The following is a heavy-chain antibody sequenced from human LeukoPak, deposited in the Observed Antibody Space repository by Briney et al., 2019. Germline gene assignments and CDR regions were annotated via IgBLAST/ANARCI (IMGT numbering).Heavy chain of an antibody. J-gene: IGHJ4*02. CDR3: AKGGKWDVTPFDY. CDR2: ISGGGGST. Sequence: GGSLRLSCAASGFTFTSYSMNWVRQAPGKGLEWVSTISGGGGSTYYADSVKGRFTISRDNSKNSLYLQVNSLRAEDTAVYYCAKGGKWDVTPFDYWGQGTLVTVSS. CDR1: GFTFTSYS. V-gene: IGHV3-23*01. D-gene: IGHD1-26*01.